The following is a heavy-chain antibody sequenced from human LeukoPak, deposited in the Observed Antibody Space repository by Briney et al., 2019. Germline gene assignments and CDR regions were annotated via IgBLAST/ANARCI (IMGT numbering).Heavy chain of an antibody. CDR3: AKGLSLGFDI. J-gene: IGHJ3*02. CDR2: TSGSGGST. CDR1: GFTFRSYA. V-gene: IGHV3-23*01. Sequence: GGSLRLSCAASGFTFRSYAMSWVRQAPGKGLEWVSATSGSGGSTHYADSVKGRFTISRDNSKNTLYLQMNSLRAEDTAVYYCAKGLSLGFDIWGQGTMVTVSS.